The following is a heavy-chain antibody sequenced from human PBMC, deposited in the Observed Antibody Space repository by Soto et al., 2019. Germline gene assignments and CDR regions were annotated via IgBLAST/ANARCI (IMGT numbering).Heavy chain of an antibody. V-gene: IGHV4-59*08. CDR1: GGSVTGFY. CDR3: ARHYSSGSRNWFDP. D-gene: IGHD6-19*01. J-gene: IGHJ5*02. Sequence: PSETLSLTCTVSGGSVTGFYWSWIRQPPGKRLEWIGYIFHSGSSNYNPSLKSRVTISVDTSKNQFSLKLSSVTAADTAVFYCARHYSSGSRNWFDPWGQGTLVTVS. CDR2: IFHSGSS.